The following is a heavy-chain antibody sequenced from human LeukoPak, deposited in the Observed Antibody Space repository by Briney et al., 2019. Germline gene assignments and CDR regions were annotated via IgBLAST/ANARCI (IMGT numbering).Heavy chain of an antibody. Sequence: SETLSLTCTVSGGSINSYYWSWIRQPAGKGLEWIGRIYSSGSTNYNPSLKSRISMSVDTSKNQFSLKLTSVTAADTAVYYCARGGKATVVTMWGQGILVTVSS. V-gene: IGHV4-4*07. D-gene: IGHD4-23*01. J-gene: IGHJ4*02. CDR1: GGSINSYY. CDR2: IYSSGST. CDR3: ARGGKATVVTM.